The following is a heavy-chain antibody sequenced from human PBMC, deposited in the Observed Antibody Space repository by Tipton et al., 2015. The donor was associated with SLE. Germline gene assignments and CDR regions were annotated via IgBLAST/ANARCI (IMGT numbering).Heavy chain of an antibody. D-gene: IGHD7-27*01. CDR2: LYYSGST. CDR3: ARALTNWGQVYYFDH. V-gene: IGHV4-59*01. Sequence: TLSLTCTISDDSISSYYWSWIRQPPGKELEWIGDLYYSGSTNYNPSLKSRVTISGDTSKNQFSLKVTSVTAADTAIYYCARALTNWGQVYYFDHWGQGTLVTVSS. CDR1: DDSISSYY. J-gene: IGHJ4*02.